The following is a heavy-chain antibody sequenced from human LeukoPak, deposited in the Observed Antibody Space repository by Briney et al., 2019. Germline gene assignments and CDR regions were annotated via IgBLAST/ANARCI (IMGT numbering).Heavy chain of an antibody. CDR2: MNPNSGNT. J-gene: IGHJ4*02. V-gene: IGHV1-8*02. CDR1: GYTFTSYA. D-gene: IGHD3-16*02. Sequence: ASVKVSCKTSGYTFTSYAMNWVRQATGQGLEWMGWMNPNSGNTGYAQKFQGRVTMTRDTSTSTVYMELSSLRSEDTAVYYCARDRRHFDYWGQGTLVTVSS. CDR3: ARDRRHFDY.